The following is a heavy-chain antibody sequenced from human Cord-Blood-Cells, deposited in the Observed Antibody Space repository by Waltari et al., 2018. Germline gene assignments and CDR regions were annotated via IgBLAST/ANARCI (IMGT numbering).Heavy chain of an antibody. CDR1: GFTFSSYA. CDR3: ARGEYSGSYYYYGMDV. J-gene: IGHJ6*02. D-gene: IGHD1-26*01. Sequence: QVQLVESGGGVVQPGRSLRLSCAASGFTFSSYAMHWVRQAPGKGLEWVAVISYDGSNKYYADSVKCRFTISRDNSKNTLYLQMNSLRAEDTAVYYCARGEYSGSYYYYGMDVWGQGTTVTVSS. CDR2: ISYDGSNK. V-gene: IGHV3-30-3*01.